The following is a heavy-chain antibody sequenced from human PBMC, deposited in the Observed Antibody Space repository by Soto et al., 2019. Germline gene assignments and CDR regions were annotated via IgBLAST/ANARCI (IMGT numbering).Heavy chain of an antibody. CDR3: DREGMRPMKNYYFYTDV. CDR2: INPGDGST. V-gene: IGHV1-46*03. Sequence: QVQLVQSGAEVRKPGASVKVSCKASGYIFTSYYIHWVRQAPGQGLEWMGVINPGDGSTIYAEKSQARITMTRDTATSTVYMVVSSLGSEHTAVYYCDREGMRPMKNYYFYTDVWGKGATVTVAS. J-gene: IGHJ6*03. CDR1: GYIFTSYY.